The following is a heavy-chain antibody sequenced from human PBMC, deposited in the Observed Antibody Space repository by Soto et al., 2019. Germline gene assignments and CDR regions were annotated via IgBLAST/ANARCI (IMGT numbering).Heavy chain of an antibody. Sequence: GSLRLSCAASGFTFSSYWMSWVRQAPGKGLEWVANIKQDGSEKYYVDSVKGRFTIFRDNAKNSLYLQMNSLRAEDTAVYYCARYYGSGSYWDYYGMDVWGQGTTVTVSS. J-gene: IGHJ6*02. CDR3: ARYYGSGSYWDYYGMDV. V-gene: IGHV3-7*03. D-gene: IGHD3-10*01. CDR2: IKQDGSEK. CDR1: GFTFSSYW.